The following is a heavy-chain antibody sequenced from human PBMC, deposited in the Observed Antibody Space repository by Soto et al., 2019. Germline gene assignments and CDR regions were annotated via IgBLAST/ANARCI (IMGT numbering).Heavy chain of an antibody. CDR3: ARVSGYYLPDY. V-gene: IGHV1-3*01. CDR1: GYTFTNYA. CDR2: INAGNGNT. D-gene: IGHD5-12*01. Sequence: AAVKVSCKASGYTFTNYATHWVRQAPGQRLEWMGWINAGNGNTKYSQKFQGRVTITRDTSASTAYMELSSLRSEDTAVYYCARVSGYYLPDYWGQGTLVTVSS. J-gene: IGHJ4*02.